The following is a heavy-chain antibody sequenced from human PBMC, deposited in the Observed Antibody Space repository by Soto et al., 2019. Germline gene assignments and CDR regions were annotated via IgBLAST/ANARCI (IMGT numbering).Heavy chain of an antibody. CDR3: ANDPGSSWGFDY. J-gene: IGHJ4*02. CDR1: GFTFSSYG. V-gene: IGHV3-30*18. CDR2: ISYDGSNK. D-gene: IGHD6-13*01. Sequence: QVQLVESGGGVVQPGRSLRLSCAASGFTFSSYGVHWVRQAPGKGLEWVAVISYDGSNKYYADSVKGRFTISRDNSKNTRYLQMNRLIAGDTAVYYCANDPGSSWGFDYWGQGTLVTVSS.